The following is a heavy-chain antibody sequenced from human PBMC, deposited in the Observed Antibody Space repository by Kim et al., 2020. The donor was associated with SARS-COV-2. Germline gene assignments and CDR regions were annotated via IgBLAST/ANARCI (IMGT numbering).Heavy chain of an antibody. CDR3: ARGSTAHFDY. D-gene: IGHD4-17*01. CDR2: NK. J-gene: IGHJ4*02. Sequence: NKKHPRKLQGRRTMTTDTSTSTAYMELRSLRSDETAVYYCARGSTAHFDYWGQGTLVTVSS. V-gene: IGHV1-18*01.